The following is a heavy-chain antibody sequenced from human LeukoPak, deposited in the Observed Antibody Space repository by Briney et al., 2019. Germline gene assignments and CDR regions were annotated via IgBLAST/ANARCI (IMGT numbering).Heavy chain of an antibody. Sequence: SETLSLTCTVSGGSISSSSYYWGWIRQPPGKGLEWIGYIYYSGSTNYNPSLKSRVTISVDTSKNQFSLKLSSVTAADTAVYYCARFLWFGHNWFDPWGQGTLVTVSS. CDR2: IYYSGST. CDR1: GGSISSSSYY. CDR3: ARFLWFGHNWFDP. J-gene: IGHJ5*02. D-gene: IGHD3-10*01. V-gene: IGHV4-61*05.